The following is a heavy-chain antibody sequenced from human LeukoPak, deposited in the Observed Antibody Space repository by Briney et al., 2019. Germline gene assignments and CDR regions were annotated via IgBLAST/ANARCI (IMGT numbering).Heavy chain of an antibody. Sequence: SETLSLTCAVYGGSFSGYYWSWIRQPPGKGLEWIGEINHSGSTNYTPSLKSRVTISVDTSRNQFSLKLSSVTAADTAMYYCARGAYTSSRFDPWGQGTLVTVSS. D-gene: IGHD6-6*01. CDR3: ARGAYTSSRFDP. J-gene: IGHJ5*02. V-gene: IGHV4-34*01. CDR1: GGSFSGYY. CDR2: INHSGST.